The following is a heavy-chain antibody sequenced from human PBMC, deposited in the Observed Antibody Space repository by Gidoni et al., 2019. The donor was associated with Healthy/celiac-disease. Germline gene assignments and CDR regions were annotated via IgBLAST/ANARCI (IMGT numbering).Heavy chain of an antibody. D-gene: IGHD3-22*01. CDR1: GFTFSSYG. V-gene: IGHV3-30*18. CDR2: ISYDGSNK. Sequence: QVQLVESGGGVVQPGRSLRLSCAASGFTFSSYGMHWVRQAPGKGLEWVAVISYDGSNKYYADSVKGRFTISRDNSKNTLYLQMNSLRAEDTAVYYCAKTDTMIVVNLPYYMDVWGKGTTVTVSS. J-gene: IGHJ6*03. CDR3: AKTDTMIVVNLPYYMDV.